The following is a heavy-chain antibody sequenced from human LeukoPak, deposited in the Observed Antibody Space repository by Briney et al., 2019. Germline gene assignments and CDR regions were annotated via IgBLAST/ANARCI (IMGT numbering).Heavy chain of an antibody. D-gene: IGHD2-2*02. J-gene: IGHJ4*02. Sequence: ASVKVSCKASGYTFTSYAMHWVRQAPGQRLEWMGWINAGNGNTRYSQKSQGRVTITRDTSASTAYMELSSLRSEDTAVYYCARTYCSSTSCYTFDYWGQGTLVTVSS. CDR2: INAGNGNT. CDR1: GYTFTSYA. V-gene: IGHV1-3*01. CDR3: ARTYCSSTSCYTFDY.